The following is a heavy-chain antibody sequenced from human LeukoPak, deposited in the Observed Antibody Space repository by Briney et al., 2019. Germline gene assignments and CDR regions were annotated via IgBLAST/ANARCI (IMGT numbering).Heavy chain of an antibody. V-gene: IGHV3-64*01. Sequence: PGGSLRLSCAASGFTFSIYAMLRVRQAPGKGLEYVSGISHDGGRTYFAKSVKDRFTISRDNSKNTLYLQMGNLRIEDMAVYYCARHLSGWAYDYWGQGTLVTVSS. CDR1: GFTFSIYA. CDR3: ARHLSGWAYDY. J-gene: IGHJ4*02. CDR2: ISHDGGRT. D-gene: IGHD6-19*01.